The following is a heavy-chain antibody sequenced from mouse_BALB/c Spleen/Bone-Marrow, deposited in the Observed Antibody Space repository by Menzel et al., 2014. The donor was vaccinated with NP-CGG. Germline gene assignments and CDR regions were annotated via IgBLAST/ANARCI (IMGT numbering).Heavy chain of an antibody. CDR3: ARLGYYGTMDY. CDR1: GFDSSGYW. D-gene: IGHD1-1*01. Sequence: EVQLQQSGGGLVQPEGSLKLSCAASGFDSSGYWMSWVRQAPGKGLEWIGEINPDSSTINYTPSLKDKFIISRDNAKNTLYLQMSKVRSEDTALYYCARLGYYGTMDYWGQGTSVTVSS. J-gene: IGHJ4*01. CDR2: INPDSSTI. V-gene: IGHV4-1*02.